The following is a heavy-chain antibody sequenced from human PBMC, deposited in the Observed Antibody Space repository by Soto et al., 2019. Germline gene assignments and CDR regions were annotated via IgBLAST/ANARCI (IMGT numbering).Heavy chain of an antibody. CDR1: GFTFSGSA. Sequence: PGGSLRLSCAASGFTFSGSAMHWFRQASGKGLEWVGRIRSKANSYATAYAASVKGRFTISRDDSKNTAYLQMNSLKTEDTAVYYCTRHEVKYYYGSGSYYRDYYYGMDVWGQGTTVTVSS. V-gene: IGHV3-73*01. CDR2: IRSKANSYAT. CDR3: TRHEVKYYYGSGSYYRDYYYGMDV. J-gene: IGHJ6*02. D-gene: IGHD3-10*01.